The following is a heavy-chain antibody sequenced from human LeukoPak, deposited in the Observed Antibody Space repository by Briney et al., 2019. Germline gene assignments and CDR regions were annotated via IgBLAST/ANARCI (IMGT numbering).Heavy chain of an antibody. J-gene: IGHJ6*02. Sequence: ASVKVSCKASGYTFTSYGISWVRQAPGQGLEWMGWISAYNGNTNYAQKLQGRVTMTTDTSTSTAYMELRSLRSDDTAVYYCARHPPPYYYDSSGAIDVWGQGTTVTVSS. CDR3: ARHPPPYYYDSSGAIDV. D-gene: IGHD3-22*01. V-gene: IGHV1-18*01. CDR1: GYTFTSYG. CDR2: ISAYNGNT.